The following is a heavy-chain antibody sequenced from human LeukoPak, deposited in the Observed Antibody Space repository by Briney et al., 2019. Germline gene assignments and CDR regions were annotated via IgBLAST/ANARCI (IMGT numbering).Heavy chain of an antibody. V-gene: IGHV3-21*01. J-gene: IGHJ2*01. CDR3: AREREEYFDL. CDR2: IGGSSSSI. CDR1: GFAFSNNP. Sequence: GGSLRLSCAASGFAFSNNPMNWVRQAAGKGLEWVSSIGGSSSSIYYAGSVRGRFTISRDNAKNSLYLQMNSLRAEDTAVYYCAREREEYFDLWGRGTLVTVSS.